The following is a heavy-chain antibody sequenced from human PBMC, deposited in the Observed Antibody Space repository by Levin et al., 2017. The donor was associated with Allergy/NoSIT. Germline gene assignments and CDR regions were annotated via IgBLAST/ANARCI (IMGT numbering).Heavy chain of an antibody. Sequence: SETLSLTCAVYGGSFSGYYWSWIRQPPGKGLEWIGEINHSGSTNYNPSLKSRVTISVDTSKNQFSLKLSSVTAADTAVYYCAREYYYGSGSYNYWGQGTLVTVSS. CDR3: AREYYYGSGSYNY. D-gene: IGHD3-10*01. J-gene: IGHJ4*02. V-gene: IGHV4-34*01. CDR2: INHSGST. CDR1: GGSFSGYY.